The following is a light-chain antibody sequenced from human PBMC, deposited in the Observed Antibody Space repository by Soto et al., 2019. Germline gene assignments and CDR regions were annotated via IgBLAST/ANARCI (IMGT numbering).Light chain of an antibody. CDR2: DAF. CDR3: QQYKTSWT. V-gene: IGKV1-5*01. J-gene: IGKJ1*01. CDR1: QSINNY. Sequence: DIQMTQSPSTLSASVGDRVTITCRASQSINNYLAWYQQKPGKAPNLLIYDAFSLESGVPSRFSGSASGTEFTLTISSLQPDDFASYYCQQYKTSWTFGQGTKVEIK.